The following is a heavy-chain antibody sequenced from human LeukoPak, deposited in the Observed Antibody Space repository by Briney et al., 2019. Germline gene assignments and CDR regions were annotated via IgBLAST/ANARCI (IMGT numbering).Heavy chain of an antibody. CDR3: ARDGGVGATEFAEYFQH. D-gene: IGHD1-26*01. CDR1: GFTFISYA. V-gene: IGHV3-30*04. J-gene: IGHJ1*01. Sequence: PGTSLRLSCAASGFTFISYAIHWVRQAPGKGLEWVAVISFHGTDTFYADSVKGRFTISRDNAKNSLYLQMNSLRAEDTAVYYCARDGGVGATEFAEYFQHWGQGTLVTVSS. CDR2: ISFHGTDT.